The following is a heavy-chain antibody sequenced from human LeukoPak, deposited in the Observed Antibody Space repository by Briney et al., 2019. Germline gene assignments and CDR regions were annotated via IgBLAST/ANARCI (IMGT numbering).Heavy chain of an antibody. Sequence: ASVKVSCKASGGTFSSYAISWVRQPPGQGLEWMGWISAYNGNTNYAQKLQGRVTMTTDTSTSTAYMELRSLRSDDTAVYYCARDSPVTNFDYWGQGTLVTVSS. CDR2: ISAYNGNT. D-gene: IGHD4-17*01. CDR3: ARDSPVTNFDY. J-gene: IGHJ4*02. V-gene: IGHV1-18*01. CDR1: GGTFSSYA.